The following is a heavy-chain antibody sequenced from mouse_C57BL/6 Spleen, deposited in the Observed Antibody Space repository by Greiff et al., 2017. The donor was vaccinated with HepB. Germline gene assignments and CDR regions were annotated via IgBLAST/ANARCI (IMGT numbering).Heavy chain of an antibody. J-gene: IGHJ2*01. Sequence: EVQLQQSGPELVKPGASVKISCKASGYTFTDYYMNWVKQSHGKSLEWIGDINPNNGGTSYNQKFKGKATLTVDKSSSTAYMELRSLTSEDSAVYYCARRGGYSKRGNYFDYWGQGTTLTVSS. V-gene: IGHV1-26*01. D-gene: IGHD2-5*01. CDR2: INPNNGGT. CDR1: GYTFTDYY. CDR3: ARRGGYSKRGNYFDY.